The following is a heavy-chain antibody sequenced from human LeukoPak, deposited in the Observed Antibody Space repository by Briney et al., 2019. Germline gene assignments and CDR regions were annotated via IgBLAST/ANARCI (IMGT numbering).Heavy chain of an antibody. D-gene: IGHD4-17*01. CDR1: GGTFSSYA. V-gene: IGHV1-69*05. CDR2: IIPIFGTA. CDR3: ARGPPSTDPDAFDI. Sequence: SVKVSCKASGGTFSSYAISWVRQAPGQGLEWMGGIIPIFGTANYAQKFQGRVTITTDESTSTAYMELSSLRSEDTAVYYCARGPPSTDPDAFDIWGQGTMVAVSS. J-gene: IGHJ3*02.